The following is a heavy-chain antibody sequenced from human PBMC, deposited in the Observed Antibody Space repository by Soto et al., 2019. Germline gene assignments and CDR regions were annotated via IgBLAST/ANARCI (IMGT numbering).Heavy chain of an antibody. CDR1: GSTFSSYA. V-gene: IGHV1-69*12. CDR3: ARDTAAAADYYYYPGMDV. D-gene: IGHD6-13*01. Sequence: QVQLVQSGAEVKKPGSSVKVSCKASGSTFSSYAISWVRQAPGQGLEWMGGIIPIFGTANYAQQFQGRVTITADESTSTVYRELSSLRSEDTAVYYCARDTAAAADYYYYPGMDVWGQGTTVTVSS. CDR2: IIPIFGTA. J-gene: IGHJ6*02.